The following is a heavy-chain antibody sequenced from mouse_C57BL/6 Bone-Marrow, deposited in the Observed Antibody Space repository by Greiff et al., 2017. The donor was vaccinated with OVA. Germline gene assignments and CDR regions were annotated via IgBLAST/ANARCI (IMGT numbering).Heavy chain of an antibody. V-gene: IGHV1-54*01. J-gene: IGHJ2*01. CDR1: GYAFTNYL. CDR3: ARSGLDLYYFDY. CDR2: INPGSGGT. D-gene: IGHD3-3*01. Sequence: VQLQQSGAELVRPGTSVKVSCKASGYAFTNYLIEWVKQRPGQGLEWIGVINPGSGGTNYNEKFKGKATLTADKSSSTAYMQLSSLTSEDSAVYYCARSGLDLYYFDYWGQGTTLTVSS.